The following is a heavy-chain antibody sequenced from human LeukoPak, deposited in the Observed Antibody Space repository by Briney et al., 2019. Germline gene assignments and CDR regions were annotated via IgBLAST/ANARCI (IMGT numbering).Heavy chain of an antibody. CDR2: IIPIFGIA. CDR1: GGTFSSYA. V-gene: IGHV1-69*04. D-gene: IGHD3-22*01. J-gene: IGHJ4*02. Sequence: GASVKVSCKASGGTFSSYAISWVRQAPGQGLEWMGRIIPIFGIANYAQKFQGRVTITADKSTSTAYMELSSLRSEDKAVYYCARVRDPYYDSSGYLVYWGQGTLVTVSS. CDR3: ARVRDPYYDSSGYLVY.